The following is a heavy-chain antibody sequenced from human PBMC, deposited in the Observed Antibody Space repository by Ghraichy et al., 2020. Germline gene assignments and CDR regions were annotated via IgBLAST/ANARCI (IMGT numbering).Heavy chain of an antibody. CDR3: ARLMPDYDFWRGYLGWFDS. J-gene: IGHJ5*01. CDR1: GGSISSYY. V-gene: IGHV4-59*01. Sequence: SQTLSLTCTVSGGSISSYYWSWIRQPPGKGLEWIGYIYYSGTTNYNPSLKSRVTISVDTSKNQLSLKLSSVTAADTAVYYCARLMPDYDFWRGYLGWFDSWGQGTLVTVSS. CDR2: IYYSGTT. D-gene: IGHD3-3*01.